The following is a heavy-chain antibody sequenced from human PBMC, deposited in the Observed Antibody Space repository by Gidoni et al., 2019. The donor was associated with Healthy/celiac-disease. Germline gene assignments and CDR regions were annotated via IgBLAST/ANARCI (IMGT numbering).Heavy chain of an antibody. D-gene: IGHD4-17*01. CDR3: ARSDDYGDLTAGY. V-gene: IGHV4-30-2*01. J-gene: IGHJ4*02. CDR2: IYHSGST. CDR1: GGSISSGGYS. Sequence: QLQLQESVSGLVKPSQTLSLTCAVSGGSISSGGYSWSWIRQPPGKGLEWIGYIYHSGSTYYNPSLKSRVTISVDRSKNQFSLKLSSVTAADTAVYYCARSDDYGDLTAGYWGQGTLVTVSS.